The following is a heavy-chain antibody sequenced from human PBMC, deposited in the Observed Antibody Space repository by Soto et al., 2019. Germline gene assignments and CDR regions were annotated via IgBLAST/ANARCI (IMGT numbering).Heavy chain of an antibody. V-gene: IGHV3-66*01. J-gene: IGHJ5*02. D-gene: IGHD3-16*01. CDR1: GFTVSNNY. Sequence: QLVESGGALVQPGGSLRLSCAASGFTVSNNYMSWVRQAPGKGLEWVSLIYSGGSTKSADSVKGRFTISRDSSKNTVYLQMNSLRAEVTAVYYCAAGPNSNSWGFAWGQGTLVNVSS. CDR2: IYSGGST. CDR3: AAGPNSNSWGFA.